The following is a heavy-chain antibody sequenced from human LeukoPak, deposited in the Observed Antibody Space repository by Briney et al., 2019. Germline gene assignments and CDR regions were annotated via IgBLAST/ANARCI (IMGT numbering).Heavy chain of an antibody. CDR2: IWYDGSNK. CDR3: TRAPVAGNYDF. V-gene: IGHV3-33*01. J-gene: IGHJ4*02. CDR1: GFTFSSYG. Sequence: GGSLRLSCAASGFTFSSYGMHWVRQALGKGLEWVAVIWYDGSNKYYADSVKGRFTISRDNSKNTLFLQMNSLRAEDTAVYYCTRAPVAGNYDFWGQGTLVTVSS. D-gene: IGHD6-19*01.